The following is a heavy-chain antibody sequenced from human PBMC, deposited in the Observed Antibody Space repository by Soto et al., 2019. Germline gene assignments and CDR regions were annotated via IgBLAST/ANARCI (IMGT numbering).Heavy chain of an antibody. CDR2: IWYDGSNK. D-gene: IGHD3-16*01. CDR1: GFTFSSYG. CDR3: ARASSGFGYMDV. Sequence: GGSLRLSCAASGFTFSSYGMHWVRQAPGKGLEWVAVIWYDGSNKYYADSVKGRFTISRDNSKNTLYLQMNSLRAEDTAVYYCARASSGFGYMDVWGKGTTVTVSS. J-gene: IGHJ6*03. V-gene: IGHV3-33*01.